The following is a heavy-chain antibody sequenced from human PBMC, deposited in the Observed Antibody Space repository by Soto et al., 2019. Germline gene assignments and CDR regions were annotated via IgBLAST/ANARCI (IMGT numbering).Heavy chain of an antibody. V-gene: IGHV4-34*01. CDR3: SRHNHHSSGYNHYYYGMDV. Sequence: LETLSLTCAVYGGSGGSFSGYYWSCIRQPPGKGLEWIGEINHSGSTNYNPSLKSRVTISVDTSKNQFSLKLSSVTAADTAVYYCSRHNHHSSGYNHYYYGMDVWGQGTTVT. CDR2: INHSGST. D-gene: IGHD3-22*01. CDR1: GGSGGSFSGYY. J-gene: IGHJ6*02.